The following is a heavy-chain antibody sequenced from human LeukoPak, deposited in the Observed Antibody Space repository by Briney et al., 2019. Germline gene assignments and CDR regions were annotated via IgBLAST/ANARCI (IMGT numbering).Heavy chain of an antibody. J-gene: IGHJ4*02. D-gene: IGHD3-16*02. CDR1: GFTFSSYS. CDR2: ISSSSSYI. CDR3: ARDHMITFGGVIVSPPYYFDY. V-gene: IGHV3-21*01. Sequence: GGSLRLPCAASGFTFSSYSMNWVRQAPGKGLEWVSSISSSSSYIYYADSVKGRFTISRDNAKNSLYLQMNSLRAEDTAVYYCARDHMITFGGVIVSPPYYFDYWGQGTLVTVSS.